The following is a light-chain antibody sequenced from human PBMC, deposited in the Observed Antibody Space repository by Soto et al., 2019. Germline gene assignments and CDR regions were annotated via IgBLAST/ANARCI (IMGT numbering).Light chain of an antibody. J-gene: IGKJ1*01. Sequence: EIVLTQSPGTLSLSPGERATLSCRASQSVSSNYLAWYRQKPGQAPRLLIYGASSRATGMPDRFSGSGSGTDFTLTISRLEPEDFAVYYCQQYGSSPGTFGQGTKVEIK. V-gene: IGKV3-20*01. CDR1: QSVSSNY. CDR2: GAS. CDR3: QQYGSSPGT.